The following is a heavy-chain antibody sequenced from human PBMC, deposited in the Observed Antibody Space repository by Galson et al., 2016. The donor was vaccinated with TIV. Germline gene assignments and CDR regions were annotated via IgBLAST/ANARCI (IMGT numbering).Heavy chain of an antibody. Sequence: AISGDSVSSDSAAWNWVRQSPSRGLEWLGRTYYRSRWYYDYKVSVKSRITVNPDTSKNQFSLQLNSVTPEDTAVYYCTRAAGKNGASCYATCETFDIWGQGTMVTVSS. CDR1: GDSVSSDSAA. CDR3: TRAAGKNGASCYATCETFDI. D-gene: IGHD2-2*01. V-gene: IGHV6-1*01. CDR2: TYYRSRWYY. J-gene: IGHJ3*02.